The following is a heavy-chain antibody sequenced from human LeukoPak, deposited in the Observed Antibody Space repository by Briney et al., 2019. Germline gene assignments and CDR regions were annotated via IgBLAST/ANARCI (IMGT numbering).Heavy chain of an antibody. J-gene: IGHJ4*02. Sequence: SETLSLTCTVSGGSIGSDYWTWIRQPPGKGLEYIGYIYYTGGTNYNRSLKSRVTISVDTSKNQFSLKLSSVTAADTAVYFCAKYGNSGWVIDNWGQGTLVTVSS. CDR3: AKYGNSGWVIDN. V-gene: IGHV4-59*08. CDR2: IYYTGGT. D-gene: IGHD6-19*01. CDR1: GGSIGSDY.